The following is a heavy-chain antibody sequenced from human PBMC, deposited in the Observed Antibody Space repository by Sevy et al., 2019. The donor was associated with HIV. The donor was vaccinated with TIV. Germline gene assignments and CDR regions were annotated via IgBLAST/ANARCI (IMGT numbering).Heavy chain of an antibody. V-gene: IGHV3-9*01. CDR3: AKDKASNYFGSGTYEYYYDSGMDV. Sequence: SLRLSCAASGFNIDDYAMHWVRQSPGKGLEWVSGISWNSGSMGYVDSVKGRFTISRDNAKNSLYLQMNSLRPEDTALYYCAKDKASNYFGSGTYEYYYDSGMDVWGQGTTVTVSS. D-gene: IGHD3-10*01. J-gene: IGHJ6*02. CDR2: ISWNSGSM. CDR1: GFNIDDYA.